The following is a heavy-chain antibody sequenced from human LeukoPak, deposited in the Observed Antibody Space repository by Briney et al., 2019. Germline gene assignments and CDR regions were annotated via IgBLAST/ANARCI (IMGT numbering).Heavy chain of an antibody. V-gene: IGHV1-18*01. CDR1: GYTFTNYG. D-gene: IGHD5-24*01. Sequence: ASVKVSCKASGYTFTNYGITWVRQAPGQGLEWMGWISGYNGHTNYAQKLQGRVTMTTDTSTSTAYMELSSLRSEDTAVYYCARVRDGYNDAFDIWGQGTMVTVSS. CDR2: ISGYNGHT. CDR3: ARVRDGYNDAFDI. J-gene: IGHJ3*02.